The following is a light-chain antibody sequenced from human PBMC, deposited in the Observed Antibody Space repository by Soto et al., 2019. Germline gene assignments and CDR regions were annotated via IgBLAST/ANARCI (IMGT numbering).Light chain of an antibody. V-gene: IGKV3-11*01. J-gene: IGKJ5*01. CDR2: DAS. CDR3: QQRSNWIT. Sequence: EIVLTQSPATLSLSPGERATLSCRASQSVVSYLAWYQQTPGQAPMLLIYDASNRATGLPARFSGSGSWTDFTLTIISLAPEDFEVYYCQQRSNWITFGQGTRLEIK. CDR1: QSVVSY.